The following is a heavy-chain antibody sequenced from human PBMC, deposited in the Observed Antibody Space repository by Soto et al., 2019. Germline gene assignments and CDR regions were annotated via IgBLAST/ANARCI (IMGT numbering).Heavy chain of an antibody. J-gene: IGHJ4*02. D-gene: IGHD3-22*01. Sequence: PSVTLSLTCPVSGGSISSYYWSWIRKPPGKGLEWIGYIYYSGSTNYNPSLKSRVTISVDTSKNQFSLKLSSVTAADTAVYYCARFHPYYYDSSGYYEFDYWGQGTLVTVSS. CDR2: IYYSGST. CDR1: GGSISSYY. CDR3: ARFHPYYYDSSGYYEFDY. V-gene: IGHV4-59*08.